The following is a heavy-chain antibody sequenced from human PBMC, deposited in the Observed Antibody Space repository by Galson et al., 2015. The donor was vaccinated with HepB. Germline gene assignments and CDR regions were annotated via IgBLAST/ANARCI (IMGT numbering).Heavy chain of an antibody. J-gene: IGHJ3*02. CDR2: INPNSGNT. CDR1: GGTFTTYD. Sequence: SVKVSCKASGGTFTTYDINWLGQATGQGLEWMGWINPNSGNTGYVQKFQGRVTMPRSTSISTVYMELSGLGSENTAVYYCARDTGHYVGLDAFDIWGQGAVVTVSS. CDR3: ARDTGHYVGLDAFDI. D-gene: IGHD4-17*01. V-gene: IGHV1-8*01.